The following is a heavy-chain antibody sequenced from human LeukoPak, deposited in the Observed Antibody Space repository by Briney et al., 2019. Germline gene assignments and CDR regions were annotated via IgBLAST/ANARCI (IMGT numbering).Heavy chain of an antibody. V-gene: IGHV4-59*01. CDR1: GGSFSTYD. Sequence: SETLSLTCTVTGGSFSTYDWSWIRQPPGKGLEWIGHFYYSGSTNYNPSLKSRVTISVDTSRNQFSLKLTSVAAAETAVYYCARGQGGNYYLNYFDYWGQGALVTVSS. D-gene: IGHD1-26*01. CDR3: ARGQGGNYYLNYFDY. CDR2: FYYSGST. J-gene: IGHJ4*02.